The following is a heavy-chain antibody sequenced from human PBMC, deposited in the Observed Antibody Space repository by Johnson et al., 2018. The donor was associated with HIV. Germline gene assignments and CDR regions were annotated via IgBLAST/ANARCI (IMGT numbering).Heavy chain of an antibody. Sequence: VHLVESGGGVVQPGRSLRLSCAASGFTFISYAMHWVRQAPGKGLEWVAVISYDGSHKYYADSVKGRFTISRDNSKNTLYLQINSLRAEDTAVYYCAREDVSSGYRNDSFYIWGQGTMVTVSS. V-gene: IGHV3-30-3*01. D-gene: IGHD6-19*01. CDR1: GFTFISYA. CDR3: AREDVSSGYRNDSFYI. J-gene: IGHJ3*02. CDR2: ISYDGSHK.